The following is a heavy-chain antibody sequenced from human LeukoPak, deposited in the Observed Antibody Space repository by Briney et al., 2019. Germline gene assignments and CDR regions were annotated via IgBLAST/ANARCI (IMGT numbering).Heavy chain of an antibody. J-gene: IGHJ4*02. CDR1: GYTFTSYD. D-gene: IGHD3-10*01. Sequence: ASVKVSCKASGYTFTSYDINWVRQATGQGLEWMGWTNPNSGNTGYAQKFQGRVTMTRNTSISTAYMELSSLRSEDTAVYYCARAITMVRGVIITSYSDYWGQGTLVTVSS. CDR3: ARAITMVRGVIITSYSDY. CDR2: TNPNSGNT. V-gene: IGHV1-8*01.